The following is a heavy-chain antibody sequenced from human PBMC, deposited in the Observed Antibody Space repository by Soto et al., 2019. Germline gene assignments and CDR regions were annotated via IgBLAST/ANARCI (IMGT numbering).Heavy chain of an antibody. J-gene: IGHJ4*02. CDR2: ISASGEKP. Sequence: EVHLLESGGGVVQPGKSLKISCATSGFAFSDYPMTWVRQPPGQGLEWVSGISASGEKPYYADSVKGRFTISRDKSKNTFVLQMNSLRVEDTGIYFCAKLELLEFGGDYWGQGTLVTVSS. CDR3: AKLELLEFGGDY. CDR1: GFAFSDYP. V-gene: IGHV3-23*01. D-gene: IGHD6-19*01.